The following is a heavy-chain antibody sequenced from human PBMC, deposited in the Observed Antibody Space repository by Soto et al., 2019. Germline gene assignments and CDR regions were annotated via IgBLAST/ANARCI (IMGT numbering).Heavy chain of an antibody. CDR1: GGSISSGDYY. Sequence: PSETLSLTCTVSGGSISSGDYYWSWIRQPPGKGLEWIGYIYYSGSTNYNPSLKSRVTISVDTSKNQFSLKLSSVTAADTAVYYCARSLDRQYQLPHYYMDVWGKGTTVTVSS. D-gene: IGHD2-2*01. CDR3: ARSLDRQYQLPHYYMDV. CDR2: IYYSGST. V-gene: IGHV4-30-4*01. J-gene: IGHJ6*03.